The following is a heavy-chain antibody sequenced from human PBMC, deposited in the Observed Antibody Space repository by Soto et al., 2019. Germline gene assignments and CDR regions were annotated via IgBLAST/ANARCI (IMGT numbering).Heavy chain of an antibody. Sequence: SGPTLVNPTQTLTLTCTFSGFSLSTRGVTVGWMRQPPGKALEWLALIYWDDDKRYNPSLKSRLTITKDTSKNQVVLTMTNINPVDTATYYCAHRRILKGYCSGGSCLHAFDIWGQGTMVTVSS. CDR3: AHRRILKGYCSGGSCLHAFDI. J-gene: IGHJ3*02. D-gene: IGHD2-15*01. CDR1: GFSLSTRGVT. V-gene: IGHV2-5*02. CDR2: IYWDDDK.